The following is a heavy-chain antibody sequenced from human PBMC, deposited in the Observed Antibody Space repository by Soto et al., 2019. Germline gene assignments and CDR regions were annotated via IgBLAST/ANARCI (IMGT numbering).Heavy chain of an antibody. J-gene: IGHJ3*02. CDR3: ARGGGVGVAGSAAFDM. D-gene: IGHD3-3*01. V-gene: IGHV1-2*02. CDR2: INPATGAA. CDR1: GYPVTAYY. Sequence: QLHLVQSGAVVKKPGASVTVSCSASGYPVTAYYMHWVRQAPGRGLEWMGGINPATGAAKYTPTFQGRVTMTRDTSTSTVFMELSGLTSEDTAAFSWARGGGVGVAGSAAFDMWGQGTLVTVSS.